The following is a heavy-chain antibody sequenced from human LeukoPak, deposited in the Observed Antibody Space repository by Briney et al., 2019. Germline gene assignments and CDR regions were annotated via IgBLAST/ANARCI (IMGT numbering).Heavy chain of an antibody. CDR2: IQEDGSAT. Sequence: GGSLRLSCADSGFIFSNYYMGWVRQAPGKGLEWVANIQEDGSATYYVDSVKGRFTISRDNAKNSLDLQMNSLRAEDTAVYFCARRKEVQTTFDCWGQGTLVTVSS. D-gene: IGHD1-14*01. V-gene: IGHV3-7*01. CDR1: GFIFSNYY. J-gene: IGHJ4*02. CDR3: ARRKEVQTTFDC.